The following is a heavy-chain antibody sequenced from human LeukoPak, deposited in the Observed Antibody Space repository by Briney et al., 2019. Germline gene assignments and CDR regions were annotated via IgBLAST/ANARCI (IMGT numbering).Heavy chain of an antibody. J-gene: IGHJ6*03. V-gene: IGHV4-34*01. CDR3: ARKDRYYYYMDV. Sequence: PSETLSLTCAVYGGSFSGYYWSWIRDPPGKGLEWIGEITHSGSTNYNPSLKSRVTISGDTSKNRFSLKLSSVTAAETAVYYCARKDRYYYYMDVWGKGTTVTVSS. CDR1: GGSFSGYY. CDR2: ITHSGST.